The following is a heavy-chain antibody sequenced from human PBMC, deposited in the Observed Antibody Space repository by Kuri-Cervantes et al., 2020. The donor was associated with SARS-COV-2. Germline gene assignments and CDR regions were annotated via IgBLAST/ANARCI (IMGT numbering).Heavy chain of an antibody. CDR1: GFTFDDYA. Sequence: GGSLRLSCAASGFTFDDYAMHWVRQAPGKGLEWVSGISWNSGSIGYADSVKGRFTISRDNAKNSLYLQMNSLRAEDTAVYYCAFPISGWYGGAFDIWGQGTMVTVSS. CDR3: AFPISGWYGGAFDI. D-gene: IGHD6-19*01. J-gene: IGHJ3*02. CDR2: ISWNSGSI. V-gene: IGHV3-9*01.